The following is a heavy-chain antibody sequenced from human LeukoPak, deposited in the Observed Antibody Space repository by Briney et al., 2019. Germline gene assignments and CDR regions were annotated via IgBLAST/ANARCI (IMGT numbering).Heavy chain of an antibody. V-gene: IGHV3-23*01. Sequence: PGGSLRLSCAASGFTFSRYAVSYLRQAPGKGLEWVAAISDDFGTYHADSVKGRFTISRDNSRNTLYLQMNSLRDEDTAVYYCARDLSSVPTRWGQGTLVTVSS. J-gene: IGHJ4*02. CDR2: ISDDFGT. CDR1: GFTFSRYA. D-gene: IGHD3-10*01. CDR3: ARDLSSVPTR.